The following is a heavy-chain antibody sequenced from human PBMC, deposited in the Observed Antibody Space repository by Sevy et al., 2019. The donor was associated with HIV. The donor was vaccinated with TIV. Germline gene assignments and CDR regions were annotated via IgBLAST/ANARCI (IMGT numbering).Heavy chain of an antibody. J-gene: IGHJ4*02. CDR2: ISYDGSNK. Sequence: GGSLRLSCAASGFTFSSDGMHWVHQAPGKGLEWVAVISYDGSNKYYADSVKGRFTISRDNSKNTLYLQMNSLRTEDTAVYYCAKERLDGTKTMHAFDYWGQGTLVTVSS. V-gene: IGHV3-30*18. D-gene: IGHD6-19*01. CDR3: AKERLDGTKTMHAFDY. CDR1: GFTFSSDG.